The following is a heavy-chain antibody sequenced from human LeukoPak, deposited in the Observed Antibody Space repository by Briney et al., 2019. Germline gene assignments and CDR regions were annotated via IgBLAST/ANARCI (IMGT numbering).Heavy chain of an antibody. Sequence: GGSLRLSCAASGFSFSGYSMNWVRQAPGKGLEWVSYISKSGSTIYYADSVKGRFTISRDNAKNSLYLQMNSLRAEDTAVYYCARRDCDSIKCRGSNWFDPWGQGTLVSVSS. CDR3: ARRDCDSIKCRGSNWFDP. V-gene: IGHV3-48*01. CDR2: ISKSGSTI. CDR1: GFSFSGYS. D-gene: IGHD3-22*01. J-gene: IGHJ5*02.